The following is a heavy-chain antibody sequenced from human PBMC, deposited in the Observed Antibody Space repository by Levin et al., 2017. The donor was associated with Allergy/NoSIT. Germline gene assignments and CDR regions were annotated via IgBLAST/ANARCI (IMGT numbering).Heavy chain of an antibody. D-gene: IGHD3-3*01. V-gene: IGHV3-30*18. J-gene: IGHJ6*03. CDR2: ISYDGSNK. CDR1: GFTFSSYG. CDR3: AKSTEWYLYYYYYYMDG. Sequence: GESLKISCAASGFTFSSYGMHWVRQAPGKGLEWVAVISYDGSNKYYADSVKGRFTISRDNSKNTLYLQMNSLRAEDTAVYYCAKSTEWYLYYYYYYMDGWGKGTTVTVSS.